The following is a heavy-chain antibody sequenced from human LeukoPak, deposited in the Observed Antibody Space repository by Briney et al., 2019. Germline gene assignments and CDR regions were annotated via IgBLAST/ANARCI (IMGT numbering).Heavy chain of an antibody. D-gene: IGHD3-16*02. V-gene: IGHV3-11*04. J-gene: IGHJ4*02. CDR2: ISGSGNTI. CDR3: ARSGIMITFGGVIVPKKFDY. CDR1: GFTFSDYY. Sequence: GGSLRLSCAVSGFTFSDYYMTWIRQAPGKGLEWVSYISGSGNTIYYADSVKGRFTISRDNAKNSLYLQMNSLRAEDTAVYYCARSGIMITFGGVIVPKKFDYWGQGTLVTVSS.